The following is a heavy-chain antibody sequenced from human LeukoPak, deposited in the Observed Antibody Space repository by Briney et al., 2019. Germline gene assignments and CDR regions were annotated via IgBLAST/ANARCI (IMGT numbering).Heavy chain of an antibody. D-gene: IGHD3-16*01. Sequence: GGSLRLSCAASGFTFSGYAMHWVRQAPGKGLEWVAVISYDGSNKYYADSVKGRFTISRDNSKNTLYLQMNSLRAEDTAVYYRARSQTRLHWGQGTLVTVSS. J-gene: IGHJ4*02. V-gene: IGHV3-30-3*01. CDR1: GFTFSGYA. CDR2: ISYDGSNK. CDR3: ARSQTRLH.